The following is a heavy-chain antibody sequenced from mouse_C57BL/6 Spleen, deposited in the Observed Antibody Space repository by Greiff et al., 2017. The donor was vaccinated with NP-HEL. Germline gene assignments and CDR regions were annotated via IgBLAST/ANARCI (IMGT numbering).Heavy chain of an antibody. V-gene: IGHV1-55*01. D-gene: IGHD1-1*01. CDR1: GYTFTSYW. CDR2: IYPGSGST. Sequence: QVQLQQSGAELVKPGASVKMSCKASGYTFTSYWITWVKQRPGQGLEWIGDIYPGSGSTNYNEKFKSKATLTVDTSSSTAYMQLSSLTSEDSAVYYCARSRDYYGSRDYWGQGTTLTVSS. CDR3: ARSRDYYGSRDY. J-gene: IGHJ2*01.